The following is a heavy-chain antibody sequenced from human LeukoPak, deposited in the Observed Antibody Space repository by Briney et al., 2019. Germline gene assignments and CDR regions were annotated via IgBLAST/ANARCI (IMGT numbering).Heavy chain of an antibody. V-gene: IGHV3-23*01. CDR2: ISGSGGST. D-gene: IGHD3-10*01. Sequence: PGGSVRLSCAASGFTFSSYEMNWVRQARGKGREWVSAISGSGGSTYYADSVKGRFTLSRDNSKNTLDLQMNSLRAEDTAVYYCANSETYYYGSGSYWGQGTLVTVFS. CDR3: ANSETYYYGSGSY. CDR1: GFTFSSYE. J-gene: IGHJ4*02.